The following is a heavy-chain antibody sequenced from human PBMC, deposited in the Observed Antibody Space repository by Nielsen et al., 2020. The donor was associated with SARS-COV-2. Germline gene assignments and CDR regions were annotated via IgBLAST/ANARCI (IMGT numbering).Heavy chain of an antibody. Sequence: KVSCKGSGYSFTSYWLGWVRQMPGKGLEWMGIIYPGDSDTRYSPSFQGQVTISADKSISTAYLQWSSLKASDTAMYYCASSYYDSSGYARAFDIWGQGTMVTVSS. CDR1: GYSFTSYW. J-gene: IGHJ3*02. D-gene: IGHD3-22*01. V-gene: IGHV5-51*01. CDR3: ASSYYDSSGYARAFDI. CDR2: IYPGDSDT.